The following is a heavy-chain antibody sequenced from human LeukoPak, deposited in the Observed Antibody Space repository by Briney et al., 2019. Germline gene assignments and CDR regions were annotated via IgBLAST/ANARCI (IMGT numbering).Heavy chain of an antibody. D-gene: IGHD4-17*01. Sequence: GGSLRLSCAASGFTFSSYGMHWVRQAPGKGLEGVAFIRYDGSNKYYADSVKGRFTISRDNSKNTLYLQMNSLRAEDTAVYYCASGPGDYSDYFDYWGQGTLVTVSS. J-gene: IGHJ4*02. CDR2: IRYDGSNK. V-gene: IGHV3-30*02. CDR3: ASGPGDYSDYFDY. CDR1: GFTFSSYG.